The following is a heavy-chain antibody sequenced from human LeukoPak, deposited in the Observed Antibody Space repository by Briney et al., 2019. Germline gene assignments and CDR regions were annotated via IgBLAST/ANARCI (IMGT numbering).Heavy chain of an antibody. D-gene: IGHD3-3*01. CDR1: GFTFSTYS. V-gene: IGHV3-23*01. J-gene: IGHJ5*02. CDR3: AKDGLRFLEWFDP. Sequence: GGSLRLSCAASGFTFSTYSMNWVRQAPGKGLEWVSAISGSGGSTYYADSVKGRFTISRDNSKNTLYLQMNSLRAEDTALYYCAKDGLRFLEWFDPWGQGTLVTVSS. CDR2: ISGSGGST.